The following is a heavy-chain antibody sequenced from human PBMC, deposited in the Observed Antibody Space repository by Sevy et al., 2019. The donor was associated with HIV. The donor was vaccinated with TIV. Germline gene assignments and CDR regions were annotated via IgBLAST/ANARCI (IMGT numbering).Heavy chain of an antibody. CDR1: GFTFGDYA. V-gene: IGHV3-49*03. CDR3: TGELPLLTYYYGSSGDYDY. CDR2: IRSKAYGGTT. Sequence: GGSLRLSCTASGFTFGDYAMSWFRQAPGKGLEWVGFIRSKAYGGTTEYAASVKGRFTISRDDSKSIAYLHMNSLKTEDTAVYYCTGELPLLTYYYGSSGDYDYWGQGTLVTVSS. J-gene: IGHJ4*02. D-gene: IGHD3-22*01.